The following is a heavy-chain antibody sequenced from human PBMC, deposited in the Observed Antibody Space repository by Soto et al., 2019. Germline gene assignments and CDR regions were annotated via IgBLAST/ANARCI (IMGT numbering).Heavy chain of an antibody. CDR3: ARRSVLRFLEWSDYGMDV. V-gene: IGHV4-39*01. Sequence: KPSETLSLTCTVSGGSISSSSYYWGWIRQPPGKGLEWIGSIYYSGSTYYNPSLESRVTMSVDTSKNQFSLKLSSVTAADTAVYYCARRSVLRFLEWSDYGMDVWGQGTTVTVSS. D-gene: IGHD3-3*01. J-gene: IGHJ6*02. CDR1: GGSISSSSYY. CDR2: IYYSGST.